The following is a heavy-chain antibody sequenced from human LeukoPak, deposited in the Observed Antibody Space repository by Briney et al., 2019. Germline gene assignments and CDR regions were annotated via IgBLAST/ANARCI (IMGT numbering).Heavy chain of an antibody. CDR3: ARRDSSGYYGLGAFDI. D-gene: IGHD3-22*01. V-gene: IGHV4-38-2*02. Sequence: PSETLSLTCTVSGYSISSGYYWGWIRQPPGKGLEWIGSIYHSGSTYYNPSLESRVTISVDTSKNQFSLKLSSVTAADTAVYYCARRDSSGYYGLGAFDIWGQGTMVTVSS. CDR1: GYSISSGYY. CDR2: IYHSGST. J-gene: IGHJ3*02.